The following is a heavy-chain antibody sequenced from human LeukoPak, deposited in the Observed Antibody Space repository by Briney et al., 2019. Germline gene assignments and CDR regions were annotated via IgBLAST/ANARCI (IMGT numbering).Heavy chain of an antibody. D-gene: IGHD3-22*01. J-gene: IGHJ4*02. CDR1: GYTFTGYY. CDR2: IISNTGGT. V-gene: IGHV1-2*02. Sequence: ASVKVSCKASGYTFTGYYMHWVRQAPGQGLDWMGWIISNTGGTNYAQKFQGRVTMTRDTSISTAYMDVSRLRSDDTAVYYCARGVVEKSLVYWGQGALVTVSS. CDR3: ARGVVEKSLVY.